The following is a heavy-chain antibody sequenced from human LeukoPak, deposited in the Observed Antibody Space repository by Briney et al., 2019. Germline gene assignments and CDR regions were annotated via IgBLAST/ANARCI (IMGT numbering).Heavy chain of an antibody. J-gene: IGHJ6*02. V-gene: IGHV1-18*01. CDR3: ARDKWELRGGGDYYYGMDV. D-gene: IGHD1-26*01. CDR2: ISGYNGNT. CDR1: GYTFSRYG. Sequence: ASVKVCCKASGYTFSRYGIAWVRQAPGQGLEWMGWISGYNGNTNYAQKLQGRVSMTTDTSTSTAYMELSSLRSEDTAVYYCARDKWELRGGGDYYYGMDVWGQGTTVTVSS.